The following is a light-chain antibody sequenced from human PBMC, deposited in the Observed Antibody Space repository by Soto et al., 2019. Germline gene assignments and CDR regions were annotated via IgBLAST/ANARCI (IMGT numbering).Light chain of an antibody. CDR3: QQSYSTTWT. CDR1: HGISTY. J-gene: IGKJ1*01. Sequence: IQVTQSPSSLSASVGDIVSITSRASHGISTYLNWYQQKPGKAPKLLIYAASSLQSGVPSRFSGSGSETDFTLTISSLQPEDFATYSCQQSYSTTWTFGQGTKVDIK. V-gene: IGKV1-39*01. CDR2: AAS.